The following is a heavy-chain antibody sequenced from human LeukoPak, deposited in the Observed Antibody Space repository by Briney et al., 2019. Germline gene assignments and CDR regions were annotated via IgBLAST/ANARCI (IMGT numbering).Heavy chain of an antibody. J-gene: IGHJ4*02. D-gene: IGHD3-10*01. Sequence: ASVTVSFKASGYTFTSYYMHWVRQAPGQGLEWMGIISPSGGSTSYAQKFQGRVTMTRDTSTSTVYMELSSLRSEDTAVYYCARGPPYGSGSLHLDYWGQGTLVTVSS. CDR2: ISPSGGST. CDR1: GYTFTSYY. CDR3: ARGPPYGSGSLHLDY. V-gene: IGHV1-46*01.